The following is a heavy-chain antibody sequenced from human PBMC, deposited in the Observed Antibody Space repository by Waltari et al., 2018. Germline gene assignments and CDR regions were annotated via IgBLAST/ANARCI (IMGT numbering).Heavy chain of an antibody. D-gene: IGHD4-4*01. CDR3: ARGVTTYYYYYGMDV. Sequence: VQLVKSGAEVKKPGSSVKVSCKASGGTFSSYAISWVRQAPGQGLEWMGRIIPIFGTANYAQKFQGRVTITADKSTSTAYMELSSLRSEDTSVYYCARGVTTYYYYYGMDVWGQGTTVTVSS. CDR2: IIPIFGTA. CDR1: GGTFSSYA. J-gene: IGHJ6*02. V-gene: IGHV1-69*08.